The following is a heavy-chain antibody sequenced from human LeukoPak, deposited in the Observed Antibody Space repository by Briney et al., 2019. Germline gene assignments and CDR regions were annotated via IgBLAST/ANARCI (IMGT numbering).Heavy chain of an antibody. Sequence: ETLSLTSTVPGGSISSSASYWGWIRQPPGKGLEWIGIIYYSGSTYYNPSLKSRVTISLDTSKNQFSLKLSSLTAVDTAVYYCARQGQWLGSYYYYGMVVCGQGATVTASS. CDR1: GGSISSSASY. V-gene: IGHV4-39*01. D-gene: IGHD6-19*01. J-gene: IGHJ6*02. CDR3: ARQGQWLGSYYYYGMVV. CDR2: IYYSGST.